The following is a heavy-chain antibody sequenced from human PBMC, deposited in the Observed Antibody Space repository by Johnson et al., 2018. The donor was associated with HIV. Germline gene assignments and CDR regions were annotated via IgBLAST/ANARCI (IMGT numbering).Heavy chain of an antibody. J-gene: IGHJ3*02. Sequence: QVQLVESGGDLVKAGGSLRLSCAASGSTFSDYYMSWIRQAPGKGLEWVSYISGSGGTIYYADSVKGRFSISRDNAKSSLYLQMNSLRAEDTAVYYCAKDFVTHGAFHIWGQGTTVTVSS. D-gene: IGHD2-21*01. CDR1: GSTFSDYY. CDR2: ISGSGGTI. V-gene: IGHV3-11*01. CDR3: AKDFVTHGAFHI.